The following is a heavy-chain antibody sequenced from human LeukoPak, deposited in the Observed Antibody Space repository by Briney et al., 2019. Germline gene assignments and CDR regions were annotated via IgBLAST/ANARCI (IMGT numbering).Heavy chain of an antibody. CDR2: IYSGGST. CDR1: GFTVSSNY. J-gene: IGHJ3*01. D-gene: IGHD3-10*01. CDR3: ARDPDSTVSSGGPFDV. V-gene: IGHV3-66*02. Sequence: GGSLRLSCAASGFTVSSNYMSWVRQAPGKGLEWVSVIYSGGSTYYADSVKGRFTISRDNSKNTLYLEMNSLRVEDTAVYYCARDPDSTVSSGGPFDVWGQGTMVTVSS.